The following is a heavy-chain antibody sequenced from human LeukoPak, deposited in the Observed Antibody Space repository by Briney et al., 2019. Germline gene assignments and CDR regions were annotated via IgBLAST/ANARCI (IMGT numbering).Heavy chain of an antibody. CDR2: INHSGST. CDR3: ARKSAYFDY. J-gene: IGHJ4*02. CDR1: GGSFSGYY. Sequence: SETLCLTCAVYGGSFSGYYWSWIRQPPGKGLEWIGEINHSGSTNYNPSLKSRVTISVDTSKNQFSLKLSSVTAADTAVYYCARKSAYFDYWGQGTLVTVSS. V-gene: IGHV4-34*01.